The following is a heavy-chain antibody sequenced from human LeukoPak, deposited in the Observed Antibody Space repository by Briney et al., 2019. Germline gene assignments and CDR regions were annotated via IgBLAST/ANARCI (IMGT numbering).Heavy chain of an antibody. Sequence: GGSLRLSCAASGFTFSSYEMNWVRQAPGKGLERVSYISSSGSTIYYADSVKGRFTISRDNAKNSMYLQMNSLRAEDTAVYYCARVPYYGFWSGYSLDYWGQGTLVTVSS. CDR2: ISSSGSTI. J-gene: IGHJ4*02. D-gene: IGHD3-3*01. CDR3: ARVPYYGFWSGYSLDY. CDR1: GFTFSSYE. V-gene: IGHV3-48*03.